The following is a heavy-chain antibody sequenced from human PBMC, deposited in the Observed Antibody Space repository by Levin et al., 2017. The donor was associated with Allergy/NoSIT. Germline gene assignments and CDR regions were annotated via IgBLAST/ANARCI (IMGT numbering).Heavy chain of an antibody. V-gene: IGHV3-33*01. J-gene: IGHJ4*02. CDR1: GFTVSGHG. CDR2: MWYDGTNK. CDR3: VGDRDSGNYFRLDY. D-gene: IGHD1-26*01. Sequence: PGGSLRLSCEASGFTVSGHGMHWVRQAPGKGLEWVAVMWYDGTNKFYADSVKGRFTISRDNSKNTVYLQMNSLRFEDTAVYPCVGDRDSGNYFRLDYWGPGTLITVSS.